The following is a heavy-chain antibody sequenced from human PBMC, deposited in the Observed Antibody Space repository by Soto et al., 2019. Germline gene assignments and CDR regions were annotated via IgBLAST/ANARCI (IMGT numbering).Heavy chain of an antibody. V-gene: IGHV4-59*01. J-gene: IGHJ5*02. Sequence: SETLSLTCTVSGGSISSYYWSWIRQPPGKGLEWIGYIYYSGSTNYNPSLKSRVTISVDTSKNQFSLKLSSVTAADTAVYYCAREGLVAVAGKDGNWFDPWGQGTLVTVSS. CDR2: IYYSGST. CDR1: GGSISSYY. D-gene: IGHD6-19*01. CDR3: AREGLVAVAGKDGNWFDP.